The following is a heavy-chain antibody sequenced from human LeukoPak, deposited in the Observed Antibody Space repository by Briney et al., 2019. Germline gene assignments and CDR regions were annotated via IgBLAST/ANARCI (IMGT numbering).Heavy chain of an antibody. CDR1: GGSISSGSYY. CDR2: IYTSGST. D-gene: IGHD4-23*01. CDR3: ARGPTVVTPWFDP. Sequence: SQTLSLTCTVSGGSISSGSYYWSWIRQPAGKGLEWIGRIYTSGSTNYNPSLKSRVTISVDTSKNQFSLKLSSVTAADTAVYYCARGPTVVTPWFDPWGQGTLVTVSS. V-gene: IGHV4-61*02. J-gene: IGHJ5*02.